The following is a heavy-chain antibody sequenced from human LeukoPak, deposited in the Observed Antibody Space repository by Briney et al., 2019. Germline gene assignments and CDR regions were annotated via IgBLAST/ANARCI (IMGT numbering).Heavy chain of an antibody. Sequence: SETLSLTCTVSGDSISTSSYYWGWIRQPPGKGLEWLGSIYYSGSTYYNPSLKSRVTISVDTSKNQFSLRLSSVTAADTAVYYCARGLRLPSRSTPAVPHVWGKGTTVTVSA. J-gene: IGHJ6*04. V-gene: IGHV4-39*07. CDR3: ARGLRLPSRSTPAVPHV. CDR1: GDSISTSSYY. CDR2: IYYSGST. D-gene: IGHD2/OR15-2a*01.